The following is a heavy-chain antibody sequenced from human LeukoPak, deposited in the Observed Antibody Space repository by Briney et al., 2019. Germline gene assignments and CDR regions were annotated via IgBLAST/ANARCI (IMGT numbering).Heavy chain of an antibody. CDR2: INHSGST. J-gene: IGHJ4*02. D-gene: IGHD3-22*01. V-gene: IGHV4-34*01. Sequence: SETLSLTCAVYGGSFSGYYWSWIRQPPGKGLEWMGEINHSGSTNYNQSLKSRVTISVDTSKNKFSLKLSCVTAAVTAVYYCAREGTYYYDSSGYYSVNPFDYWGQGTQVTVSS. CDR3: AREGTYYYDSSGYYSVNPFDY. CDR1: GGSFSGYY.